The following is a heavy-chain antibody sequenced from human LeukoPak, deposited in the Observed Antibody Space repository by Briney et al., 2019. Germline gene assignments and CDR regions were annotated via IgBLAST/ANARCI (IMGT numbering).Heavy chain of an antibody. CDR3: ARTPTTVVNLDY. Sequence: GASVKVSCKASGYTFTGYYMHWVREAPGQGLEWMGWINPNSGGTNYAQKFQGRVTMTRDTSISTAYMELSRLRSDDTAVCYCARTPTTVVNLDYWGQGTLVTVSS. CDR2: INPNSGGT. V-gene: IGHV1-2*02. D-gene: IGHD4-23*01. CDR1: GYTFTGYY. J-gene: IGHJ4*02.